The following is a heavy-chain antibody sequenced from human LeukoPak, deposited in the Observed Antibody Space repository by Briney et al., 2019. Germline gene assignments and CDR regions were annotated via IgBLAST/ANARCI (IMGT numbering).Heavy chain of an antibody. CDR2: INADGSTA. V-gene: IGHV3-74*01. J-gene: IGHJ3*01. Sequence: GGSLRLSCAASGFTFGNSWVHWVRQSPGKGLVWVSLINADGSTATYADSVKGRFTISRDNTRNTLSLQMNSLTIEDTAVYYCVVVVEPPDSDGFDVWGQGTMITVSS. CDR3: VVVVEPPDSDGFDV. D-gene: IGHD1-14*01. CDR1: GFTFGNSW.